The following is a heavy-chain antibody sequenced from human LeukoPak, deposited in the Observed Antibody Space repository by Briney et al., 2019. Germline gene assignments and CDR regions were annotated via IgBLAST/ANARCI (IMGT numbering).Heavy chain of an antibody. CDR1: GYSFTSYG. CDR3: AKGSGYDYRLYFDY. J-gene: IGHJ4*02. CDR2: ISGYNGHT. D-gene: IGHD5-12*01. Sequence: ASVKVSRKASGYSFTSYGISWVRQAPGQGLEWMAWISGYNGHTNYARNFQGRVTLTRDTSTTTAYMELRSLRSDDMAVYYCAKGSGYDYRLYFDYWGQGTLVTVSS. V-gene: IGHV1-18*03.